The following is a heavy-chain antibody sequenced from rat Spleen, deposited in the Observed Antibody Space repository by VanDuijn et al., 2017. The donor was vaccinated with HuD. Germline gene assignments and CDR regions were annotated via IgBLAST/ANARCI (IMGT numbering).Heavy chain of an antibody. J-gene: IGHJ2*01. Sequence: EVQLVESGGGLVQPGRSLKLSCAASGFTFSNYYMAWVRQAPTKGLEWVAYISTGGSSTYYRDSVKGRFTISRDNAKSTLYLQMDSLRSEETATYYCTITTGLYFDYWGQGVMVTVSS. CDR1: GFTFSNYY. CDR2: ISTGGSST. CDR3: TITTGLYFDY. D-gene: IGHD1-10*01. V-gene: IGHV5-27*01.